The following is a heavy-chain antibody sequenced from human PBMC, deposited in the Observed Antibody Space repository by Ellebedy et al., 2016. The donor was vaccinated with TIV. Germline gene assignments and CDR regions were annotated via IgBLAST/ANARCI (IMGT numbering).Heavy chain of an antibody. Sequence: ASVKVSCXTSGYTFTSYGVSWVRQAPGQGLEWMGWISAYNGNTDYAQKLQGRVTMTTDTSTSTAYMDLTSLRSDDTAVYYCARDGVYGSGSYYNEETNDYWGQGTLVTVSS. CDR2: ISAYNGNT. J-gene: IGHJ4*02. CDR1: GYTFTSYG. D-gene: IGHD3-10*01. V-gene: IGHV1-18*01. CDR3: ARDGVYGSGSYYNEETNDY.